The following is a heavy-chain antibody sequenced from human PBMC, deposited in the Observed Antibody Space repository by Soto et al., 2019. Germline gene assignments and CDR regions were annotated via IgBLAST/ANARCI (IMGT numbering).Heavy chain of an antibody. J-gene: IGHJ4*02. CDR1: GFTFSNYA. Sequence: DSGGGVVQPGRSLRLSCAPSGFTFSNYAMHWVRQAPGKGLEWVAVISYDGSNKYYADSVKGRFTISRDNSKNTLYLQMNSLRAEDTAVYYCARDKRDLRFLEWSYYFDYWGQGTLVTVSS. D-gene: IGHD3-3*01. CDR2: ISYDGSNK. V-gene: IGHV3-30-3*01. CDR3: ARDKRDLRFLEWSYYFDY.